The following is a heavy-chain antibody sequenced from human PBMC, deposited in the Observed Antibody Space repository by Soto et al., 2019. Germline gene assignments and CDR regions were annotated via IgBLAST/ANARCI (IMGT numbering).Heavy chain of an antibody. J-gene: IGHJ3*02. CDR1: GFTVSSNY. V-gene: IGHV3-53*01. CDR3: ARPQYYYDSSGYRTNDAFDI. CDR2: IYSGGST. D-gene: IGHD3-22*01. Sequence: EVQLVESGGGLIQPGGSLRLSCAASGFTVSSNYMSWVRQAPGKGLEWVSVIYSGGSTYYADSVKGRFTISRDNSKNTLYLQMNSLRAEDTAVYYCARPQYYYDSSGYRTNDAFDIWGQGTMVTVSS.